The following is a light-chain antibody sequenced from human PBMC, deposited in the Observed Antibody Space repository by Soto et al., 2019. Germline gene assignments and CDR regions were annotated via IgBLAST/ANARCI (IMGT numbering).Light chain of an antibody. CDR1: QSVSSSY. Sequence: EIVLTQSPGTLSLSPGARATLSCRASQSVSSSYLAWYQQKPGQAPRRLIYGASSRATGIPDRFSGSGSGTEFNFTISSLEHEDFAVYYCQQYCSSPLYTFGQGTKLEIK. CDR3: QQYCSSPLYT. J-gene: IGKJ2*01. V-gene: IGKV3-20*01. CDR2: GAS.